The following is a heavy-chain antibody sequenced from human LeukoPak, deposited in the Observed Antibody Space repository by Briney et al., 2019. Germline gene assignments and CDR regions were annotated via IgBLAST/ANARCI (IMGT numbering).Heavy chain of an antibody. D-gene: IGHD5-24*01. CDR2: IGASGEST. J-gene: IGHJ3*01. CDR3: AKDIQLST. Sequence: PGGSLRLSCAASGFTFSVAAMTWVRQVPGKGLEWVSLIGASGESTYYADSVKGRFTISRDNSKNTLSLQMNSLRVEDTAMYFCAKDIQLSTWGLGTMVTVSS. CDR1: GFTFSVAA. V-gene: IGHV3-23*01.